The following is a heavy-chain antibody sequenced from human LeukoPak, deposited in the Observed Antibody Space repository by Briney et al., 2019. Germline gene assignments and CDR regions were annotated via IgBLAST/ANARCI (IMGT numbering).Heavy chain of an antibody. CDR3: TRHSSSWYGGNWFDP. J-gene: IGHJ5*02. Sequence: GGSLRLSCTASGFTFGDYAMSWVRQAPGKGLEWVGFIRSKAYGGTTEYAASVKGRFTISRDDSKSIAYLQMNSLKTEDTAVYYCTRHSSSWYGGNWFDPWAREPWSPSPQ. CDR2: IRSKAYGGTT. V-gene: IGHV3-49*04. D-gene: IGHD6-13*01. CDR1: GFTFGDYA.